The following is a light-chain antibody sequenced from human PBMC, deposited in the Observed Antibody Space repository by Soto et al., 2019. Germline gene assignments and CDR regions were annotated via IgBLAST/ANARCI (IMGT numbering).Light chain of an antibody. V-gene: IGLV2-14*01. CDR2: DVS. J-gene: IGLJ1*01. CDR1: SSDVGGYNY. CDR3: SSYTSRTTYV. Sequence: QSVLTQPASVSGSPGQSIAISCTGTSSDVGGYNYVSWYQQHPGKAPTVMIYDVSNRPSGVSNRFSGSKSGNTASLTISGLQADDETDYYCSSYTSRTTYVFGTGTKVTVL.